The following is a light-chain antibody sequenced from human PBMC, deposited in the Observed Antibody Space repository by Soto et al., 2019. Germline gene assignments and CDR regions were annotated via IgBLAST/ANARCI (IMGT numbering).Light chain of an antibody. CDR1: QSVSSSY. CDR2: GAS. Sequence: EIVLTQSPGTLSLSPGERATLSCRASQSVSSSYLAWYQQKPGQAPRLLINGASSRATGIPDRFSGSGSGTDFTRTISRLEPEDFAVYYCQQYGSSPTFGGGTKVEIK. CDR3: QQYGSSPT. V-gene: IGKV3-20*01. J-gene: IGKJ4*01.